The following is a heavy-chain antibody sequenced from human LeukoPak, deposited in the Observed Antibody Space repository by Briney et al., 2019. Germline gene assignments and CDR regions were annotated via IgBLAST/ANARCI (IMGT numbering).Heavy chain of an antibody. CDR3: ARHSKTGPGFIADY. V-gene: IGHV4-39*01. CDR2: IYYGGST. CDR1: GGSISSSSYY. J-gene: IGHJ4*02. Sequence: SETLSLTCTVSGGSISSSSYYWGWIRQPPGKGLEWIGTIYYGGSTHYNPSLKSRLTISVDTSKNQFSLKLSSVTAADTAVYYCARHSKTGPGFIADYWVQGTLVTVSS. D-gene: IGHD1-1*01.